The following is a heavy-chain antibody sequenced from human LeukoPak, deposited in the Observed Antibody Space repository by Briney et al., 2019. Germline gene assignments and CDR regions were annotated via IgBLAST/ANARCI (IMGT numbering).Heavy chain of an antibody. J-gene: IGHJ3*02. CDR2: ISSSSSTI. CDR3: AREGLYYYDSSGYSKAFDI. Sequence: GGSLRLSCAASGFTFSSYSMNWVRQAPGKGLEWVSYISSSSSTIYYADSVKGRFTISRDNAKNSLYLQMNSLRAEDTAVYYCAREGLYYYDSSGYSKAFDIWGQGTMVTVSS. V-gene: IGHV3-48*01. D-gene: IGHD3-22*01. CDR1: GFTFSSYS.